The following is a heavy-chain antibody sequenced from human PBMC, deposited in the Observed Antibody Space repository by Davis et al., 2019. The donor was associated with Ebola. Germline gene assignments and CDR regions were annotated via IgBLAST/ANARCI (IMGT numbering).Heavy chain of an antibody. D-gene: IGHD6-6*01. Sequence: GESLKISCAASAFSFSSYSMNWVRQAPGKGLEWVSYISTSNSPIYYADSVKGRFTISRDNAKNSLYLQMNSPRDEDTAVYYCARDQGAIAARPSAFDMWGQGTMVTVSS. V-gene: IGHV3-48*02. CDR2: ISTSNSPI. CDR1: AFSFSSYS. CDR3: ARDQGAIAARPSAFDM. J-gene: IGHJ3*02.